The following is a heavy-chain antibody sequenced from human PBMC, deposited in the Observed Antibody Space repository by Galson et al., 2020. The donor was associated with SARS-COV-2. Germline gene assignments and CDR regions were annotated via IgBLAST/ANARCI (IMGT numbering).Heavy chain of an antibody. D-gene: IGHD6-13*01. CDR3: AREGVGSSWSDAFDI. CDR1: GFTVGSRW. J-gene: IGHJ3*02. Sequence: GGSLRLSCAASGFTVGSRWISWVRQAPGKGLEWVLLIDPSHNTFYADSIKGRFTISRDNSKNTLYLQMNSLRAEDTAVYYCAREGVGSSWSDAFDIWGQGTMVTVSS. V-gene: IGHV3-66*03. CDR2: IDPSHNT.